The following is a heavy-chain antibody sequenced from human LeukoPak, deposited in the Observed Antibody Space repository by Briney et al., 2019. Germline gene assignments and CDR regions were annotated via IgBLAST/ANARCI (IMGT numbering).Heavy chain of an antibody. D-gene: IGHD4-17*01. CDR3: ARGHGDYAYYYYYYMDV. V-gene: IGHV4-30-4*07. Sequence: PSETLSLTCAVSGGSISSGGYSWSWIRQPTGKGLEWIGYIYYSGSTYYNPSLKSRVTISVDTSKNQFSLKLSSVTAEDTAVYYCARGHGDYAYYYYYYMDVWGKGTTVTVSS. J-gene: IGHJ6*03. CDR2: IYYSGST. CDR1: GGSISSGGYS.